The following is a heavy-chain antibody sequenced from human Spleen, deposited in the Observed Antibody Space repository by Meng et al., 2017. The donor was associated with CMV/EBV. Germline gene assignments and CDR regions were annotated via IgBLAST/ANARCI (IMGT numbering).Heavy chain of an antibody. CDR2: ISSSSSYI. Sequence: GESLKISCAASGFTFSSYSMNWVRQAPGKGLEWVSSISSSSSYIYYADSVKGRFTISRDNAKNSLYLQMNSLRAEDTAVYYCAREGELDYFDHWGQGTLVTVSS. CDR3: AREGELDYFDH. J-gene: IGHJ4*02. V-gene: IGHV3-21*01. CDR1: GFTFSSYS. D-gene: IGHD1-26*01.